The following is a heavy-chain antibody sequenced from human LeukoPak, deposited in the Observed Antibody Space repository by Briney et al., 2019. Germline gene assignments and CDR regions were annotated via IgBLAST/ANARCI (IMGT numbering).Heavy chain of an antibody. CDR2: IYYSGST. V-gene: IGHV4-59*01. J-gene: IGHJ3*02. CDR1: GGSISSYY. CDR3: ASVNYYDSSGYYLKGAFDI. D-gene: IGHD3-22*01. Sequence: SETLSLTCTVSGGSISSYYWSWIRQPPGKGLEWIGYIYYSGSTNYNPSLKSRVTISVDTSKNQFSLKLSSVTAADTAVYYCASVNYYDSSGYYLKGAFDIWGQGTMVTVSS.